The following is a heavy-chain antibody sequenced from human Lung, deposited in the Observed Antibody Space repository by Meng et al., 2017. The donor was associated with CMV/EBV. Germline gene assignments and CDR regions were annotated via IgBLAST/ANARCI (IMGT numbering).Heavy chain of an antibody. Sequence: SGPTLVKPAQTLTLTCTFSGFSLSTSGVGVGWIRQPPGEALEWLALIFWNDDKRYSPSLKSRLTITKDTSKNQVVLTMTNVDPVDTATYYCARTNGDDFWGGYYDFWXQGTXVTVSS. V-gene: IGHV2-5*01. D-gene: IGHD3-3*01. CDR2: IFWNDDK. J-gene: IGHJ4*02. CDR3: ARTNGDDFWGGYYDF. CDR1: GFSLSTSGVG.